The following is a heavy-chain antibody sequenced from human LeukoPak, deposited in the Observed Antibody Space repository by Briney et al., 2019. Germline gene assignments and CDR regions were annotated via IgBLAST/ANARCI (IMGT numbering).Heavy chain of an antibody. Sequence: GGSLRLSCAASGFTFSSYWMHWIRQAPGKGLVWVSRIKGDGSHTIYADSVKGRFTISRDNAKNTLYLQMKSLRAEDTAVYCVRDWDHFDFDSWGRGTLVTVSS. CDR1: GFTFSSYW. D-gene: IGHD3-9*01. CDR2: IKGDGSHT. V-gene: IGHV3-74*01. J-gene: IGHJ5*01. CDR3: VRDWDHFDFDS.